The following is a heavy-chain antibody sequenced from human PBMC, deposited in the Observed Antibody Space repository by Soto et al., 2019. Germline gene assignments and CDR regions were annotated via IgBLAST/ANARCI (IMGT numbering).Heavy chain of an antibody. CDR2: IYPGDSDA. CDR1: GYDFSSYW. V-gene: IGHV5-51*01. J-gene: IGHJ4*02. D-gene: IGHD3-22*01. Sequence: PGESLKISCKASGYDFSSYWIGWVRQMPGKGLEWMGVIYPGDSDARYSPSFKGQVTISADKSDSTASLQMNSLRAEDTAVYYCARDRTTMIVVYPPRLPNDYWGQGTLVTVSS. CDR3: ARDRTTMIVVYPPRLPNDY.